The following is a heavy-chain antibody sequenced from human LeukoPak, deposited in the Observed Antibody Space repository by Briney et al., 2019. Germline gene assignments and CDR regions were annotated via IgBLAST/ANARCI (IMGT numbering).Heavy chain of an antibody. CDR2: ISSSSSYI. D-gene: IGHD1-20*01. Sequence: PGGSLRLSCAASGFTYSSYSMNWVRQAPGKGLEWVSSISSSSSYIYYADSVKGRFTVSRDNAKSSLYLQMNSLRAEDTALYYCARAYGKWNDVYFYAFDLWGQGTMVTVSS. CDR3: ARAYGKWNDVYFYAFDL. CDR1: GFTYSSYS. J-gene: IGHJ3*01. V-gene: IGHV3-21*04.